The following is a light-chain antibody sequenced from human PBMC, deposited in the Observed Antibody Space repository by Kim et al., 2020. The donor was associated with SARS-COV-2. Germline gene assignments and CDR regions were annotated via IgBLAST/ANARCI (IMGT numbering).Light chain of an antibody. CDR1: KLGDKY. Sequence: SVSPGQTASITCSGDKLGDKYACWYQQKPGQSPVLVIYQHNKRPSGIPERFSGSNSGNTATLTISGTQAMDGADYYCQAWDSSTVVFAGGTQLTVL. CDR2: QHN. V-gene: IGLV3-1*01. CDR3: QAWDSSTVV. J-gene: IGLJ2*01.